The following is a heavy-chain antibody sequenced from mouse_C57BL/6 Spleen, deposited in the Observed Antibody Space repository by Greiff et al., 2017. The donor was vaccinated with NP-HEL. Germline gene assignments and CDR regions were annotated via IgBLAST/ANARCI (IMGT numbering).Heavy chain of an antibody. J-gene: IGHJ4*01. CDR1: GYTFTSYW. Sequence: QVHVKQPGAELVKPGASVKVSCKASGYTFTSYWMHWVKQRPGQGLEWIGRIHPSDSDTNYNQKFKGKATLTVDKSSSTAYMQLSSLTSEDSAVYYCAIPLYYGSPHYYAMDYWGQGTSVTVSS. D-gene: IGHD1-1*01. V-gene: IGHV1-74*01. CDR2: IHPSDSDT. CDR3: AIPLYYGSPHYYAMDY.